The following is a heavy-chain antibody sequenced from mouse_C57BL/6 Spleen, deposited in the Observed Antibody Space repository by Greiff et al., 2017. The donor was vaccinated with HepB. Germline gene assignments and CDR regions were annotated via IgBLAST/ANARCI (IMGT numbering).Heavy chain of an antibody. CDR3: ARWGHEDYFDY. V-gene: IGHV1-82*01. CDR2: IYPGDGDT. CDR1: GYAFSSSW. J-gene: IGHJ2*01. Sequence: VKLVESGPELVKPGASVKISCKASGYAFSSSWMNWVKQRPGKGLEWIGRIYPGDGDTNYNGKFKGKATLTADKSSSTAYMQLSSLTSEDSAVYFCARWGHEDYFDYWDQGTTLTVSS.